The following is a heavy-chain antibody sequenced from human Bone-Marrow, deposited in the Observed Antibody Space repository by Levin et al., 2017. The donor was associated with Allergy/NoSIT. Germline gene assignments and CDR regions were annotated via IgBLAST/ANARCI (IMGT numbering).Heavy chain of an antibody. J-gene: IGHJ3*01. D-gene: IGHD3-10*01. Sequence: GESLKISCVASGFTFSTFGMTWVRQAPGKGLEWVSAITGRDGRAFYADSLGGRFTISRDNSRNTLYLQMNSLRAEDTAVYYCAKFGAFDVWGRGTMVTVSS. CDR2: ITGRDGRA. CDR1: GFTFSTFG. V-gene: IGHV3-23*01. CDR3: AKFGAFDV.